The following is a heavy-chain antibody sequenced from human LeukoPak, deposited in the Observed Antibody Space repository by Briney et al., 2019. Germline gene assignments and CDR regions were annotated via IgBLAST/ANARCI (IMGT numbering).Heavy chain of an antibody. D-gene: IGHD3-10*01. CDR3: ARRGNYYGSGSRNWGFDH. CDR1: GFTFSSYW. V-gene: IGHV3-74*01. Sequence: PGGSLRLSCAASGFTFSSYWMHWVRQAPGKGLVWVSRINSDGSSTTYADSVKGRFTTSRDNAKNTLYLQMNSLRAEDTAVYYCARRGNYYGSGSRNWGFDHRGQGSLVTVSS. J-gene: IGHJ4*02. CDR2: INSDGSST.